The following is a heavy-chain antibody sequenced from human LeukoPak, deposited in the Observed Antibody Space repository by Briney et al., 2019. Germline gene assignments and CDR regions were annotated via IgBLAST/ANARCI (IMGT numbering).Heavy chain of an antibody. J-gene: IGHJ4*02. CDR2: IDPSDSYT. CDR1: GYSFTTYW. Sequence: GDSLKISCEASGYSFTTYWISWVRQMPGKGLEWMGRIDPSDSYTNYSPSFQGRVTISVDKSINTAYLQWSSLKASDTAMYYCARSAYYYDTSGTSWGQGTLVIASA. CDR3: ARSAYYYDTSGTS. V-gene: IGHV5-10-1*01. D-gene: IGHD3-22*01.